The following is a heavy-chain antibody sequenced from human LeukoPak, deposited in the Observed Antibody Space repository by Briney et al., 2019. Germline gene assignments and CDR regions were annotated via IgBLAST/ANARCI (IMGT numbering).Heavy chain of an antibody. CDR1: GGSISSYY. V-gene: IGHV4-4*07. Sequence: PSETLSLTCTVSGGSISSYYWTWIRQPAGKRLEWIGRIYTTGSTNYNPSLNSRVTMSVDTSKNQFSLKLSSVTAADTAVYYCARRIAVAGKAGFDYWGQGTLVTVSS. CDR2: IYTTGST. CDR3: ARRIAVAGKAGFDY. J-gene: IGHJ4*02. D-gene: IGHD6-19*01.